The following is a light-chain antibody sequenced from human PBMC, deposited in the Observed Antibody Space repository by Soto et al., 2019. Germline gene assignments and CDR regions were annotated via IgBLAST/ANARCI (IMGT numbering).Light chain of an antibody. CDR1: QTVNNNY. Sequence: EIVLTQPPGPLSVSPGDRVTLSCRASQTVNNNYLAWYQQKPGQAPRLLIYGDSTPATGTPARFSGSGSGTDFTLTVSRLEPEDFAVYYCQQYGGSAPWTFGPGTKVDMK. J-gene: IGKJ1*01. CDR2: GDS. CDR3: QQYGGSAPWT. V-gene: IGKV3-20*01.